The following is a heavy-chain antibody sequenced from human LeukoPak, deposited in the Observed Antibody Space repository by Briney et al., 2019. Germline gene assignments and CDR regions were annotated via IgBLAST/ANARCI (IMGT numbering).Heavy chain of an antibody. D-gene: IGHD5-18*01. CDR1: GFTFSSYG. CDR2: ISYDGSNK. CDR3: AKDHEDTGSYNWFDP. V-gene: IGHV3-30*18. J-gene: IGHJ5*02. Sequence: PGRSLRLSCAASGFTFSSYGMHWVRQAPGKGLGWVAVISYDGSNKYYADSVKGRFPISRDNSKNALYLQMNSLRAEDTAVYYCAKDHEDTGSYNWFDPWGQGTLVTVSS.